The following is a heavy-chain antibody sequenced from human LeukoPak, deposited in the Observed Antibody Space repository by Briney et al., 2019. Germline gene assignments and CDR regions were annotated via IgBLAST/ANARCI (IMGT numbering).Heavy chain of an antibody. CDR2: ISYDGSNK. D-gene: IGHD3-10*01. CDR3: ARISGYYYGSGSSDY. CDR1: GFTFSSYA. J-gene: IGHJ4*02. V-gene: IGHV3-30*04. Sequence: GGSLRLSCAASGFTFSSYAMHWVRQAPGKGLEWVAVISYDGSNKYYADSVKGRFTISRDNSKNTLYLQMNSLRAEDTAVYYCARISGYYYGSGSSDYWGQGTLVTVSS.